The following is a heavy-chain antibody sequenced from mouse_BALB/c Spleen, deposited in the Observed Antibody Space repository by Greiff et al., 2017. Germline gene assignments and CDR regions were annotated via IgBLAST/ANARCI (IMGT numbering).Heavy chain of an antibody. V-gene: IGHV1-14*01. J-gene: IGHJ4*01. CDR2: INPYNDGT. CDR1: GYTFTSYV. D-gene: IGHD2-4*01. CDR3: ARSTMITTGAMDY. Sequence: VHVKQSGPELVKPGASVKMSCKASGYTFTSYVMHWVKQKPGQGLEWIGYINPYNDGTKYNEKFKGKATLTSDKSSSTAYMELSSLTSEDSAVYYCARSTMITTGAMDYWGQGTSVTVSS.